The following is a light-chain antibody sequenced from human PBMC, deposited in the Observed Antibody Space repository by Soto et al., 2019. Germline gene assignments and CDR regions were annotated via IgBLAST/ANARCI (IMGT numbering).Light chain of an antibody. Sequence: QSALTQPASVSGSPGQSITISCTVTSSDVGGYNYVSWYQQHPGKAPKLMIYDVSNRPSGVSNRFSGSKSGNTASLTISGLQAEDEADYYCSSYTSSSTLGVVFGGGTKVTVL. CDR1: SSDVGGYNY. CDR2: DVS. CDR3: SSYTSSSTLGVV. J-gene: IGLJ2*01. V-gene: IGLV2-14*01.